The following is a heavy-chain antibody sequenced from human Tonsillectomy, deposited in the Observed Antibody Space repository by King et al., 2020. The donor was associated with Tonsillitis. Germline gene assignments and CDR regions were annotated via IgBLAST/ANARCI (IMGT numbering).Heavy chain of an antibody. D-gene: IGHD5-24*01. V-gene: IGHV3-33*05. CDR2: ISFDGSYK. Sequence: VQLVESGGGVVQPGRSLRLSCAASGFTFSSYDMYWVRQAPGKGLEWVAVISFDGSYKYYADSVTGRFTISSDNSKNTLYLQMNSLRAEDTAVYYCARDRDGYIFDYWGQGTLVTVSS. J-gene: IGHJ4*02. CDR1: GFTFSSYD. CDR3: ARDRDGYIFDY.